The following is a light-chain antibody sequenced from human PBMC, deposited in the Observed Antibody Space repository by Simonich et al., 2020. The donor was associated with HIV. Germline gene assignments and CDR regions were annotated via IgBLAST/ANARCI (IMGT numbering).Light chain of an antibody. CDR3: QAWDSSSWV. V-gene: IGLV3-1*01. J-gene: IGLJ3*02. CDR1: NLGNKY. CDR2: QDN. Sequence: SYELTQPPSVSVSPGQTASITCSADNLGNKYVCWYQQKPGQSPVLVIYQDNKRPSGIPERFSGSNSGNTATLTISETQAMDEADYYCQAWDSSSWVFGGGTKLTVL.